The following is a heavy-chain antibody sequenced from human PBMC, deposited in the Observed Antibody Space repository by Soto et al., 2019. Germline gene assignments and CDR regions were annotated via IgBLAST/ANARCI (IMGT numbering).Heavy chain of an antibody. Sequence: GASVKVSCKASGYTFTSYDINWVRQATGQGLEWMGWMNPNSGNTGYAQKFQGRVTMTRNTSISTAYMELSSLRSEDTAVYYCAAAGYYDSSGYYYEADYYYGMDVWGQGTTVTRLL. D-gene: IGHD3-22*01. CDR3: AAAGYYDSSGYYYEADYYYGMDV. V-gene: IGHV1-8*01. J-gene: IGHJ6*02. CDR1: GYTFTSYD. CDR2: MNPNSGNT.